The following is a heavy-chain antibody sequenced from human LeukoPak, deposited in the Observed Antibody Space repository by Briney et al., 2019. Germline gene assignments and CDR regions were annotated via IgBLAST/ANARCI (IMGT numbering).Heavy chain of an antibody. D-gene: IGHD3-22*01. V-gene: IGHV3-74*01. Sequence: GGSLRLSCAASGFTFTTYWMHWVRQAPGKGLGWVSRMRSDESTRDYADSVKGRCTISRDNARNTVYLRISSLTAEDTAVYSCAREKNLYYYDSSGYYLGYWGQGTLVTVYS. CDR1: GFTFTTYW. CDR3: AREKNLYYYDSSGYYLGY. CDR2: MRSDESTR. J-gene: IGHJ4*02.